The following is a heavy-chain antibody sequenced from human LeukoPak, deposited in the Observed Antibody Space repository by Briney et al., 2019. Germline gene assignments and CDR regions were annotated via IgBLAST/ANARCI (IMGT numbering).Heavy chain of an antibody. J-gene: IGHJ4*02. Sequence: GGSLRLSCAASGFTFSSYAMHWVRQAPGKGLEWVAVISYDGSNKYYADSVKGRFTISRDSSKNTLYLQMNSLRAEDTAVYYCARGGDWEGFYWGQGTLVTVSS. CDR3: ARGGDWEGFY. CDR2: ISYDGSNK. D-gene: IGHD3/OR15-3a*01. V-gene: IGHV3-30-3*01. CDR1: GFTFSSYA.